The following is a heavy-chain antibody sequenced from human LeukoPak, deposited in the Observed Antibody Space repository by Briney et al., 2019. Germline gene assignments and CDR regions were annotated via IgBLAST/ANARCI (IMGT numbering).Heavy chain of an antibody. J-gene: IGHJ4*02. V-gene: IGHV3-21*01. D-gene: IGHD5-18*01. CDR3: ARSDVDTGMYYFDY. Sequence: PGGSLRLSCAASGFTFSSYSMNWVRQAPGKGLEWVSSISSSSRYIYYADSEKGRFTISRDNAKNSLYLQMNSLRAEDTAVHYCARSDVDTGMYYFDYWGQGTLVTVSS. CDR2: ISSSSRYI. CDR1: GFTFSSYS.